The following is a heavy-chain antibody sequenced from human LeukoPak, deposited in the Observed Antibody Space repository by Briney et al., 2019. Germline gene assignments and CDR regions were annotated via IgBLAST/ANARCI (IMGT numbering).Heavy chain of an antibody. CDR1: GLAFSAYK. CDR2: ISTDGYTT. CDR3: ARAEDCSSTSCPRAFDT. Sequence: GGSLRLSCAASGLAFSAYKMHWVRQAPRKGLVWVSRISTDGYTTDYADFVQGRFTASRDNTKNTWSLEMNSLRAEDTAVYYCARAEDCSSTSCPRAFDTWGQGTMVTVSS. J-gene: IGHJ3*02. V-gene: IGHV3-74*01. D-gene: IGHD2-2*01.